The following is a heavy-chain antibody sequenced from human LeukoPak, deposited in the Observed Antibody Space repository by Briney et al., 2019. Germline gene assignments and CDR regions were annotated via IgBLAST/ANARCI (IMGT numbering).Heavy chain of an antibody. CDR2: INTDGSST. Sequence: GGSLRLSYAVSGFTFSSYWMHWVRQAPGKGLVWVSRINTDGSSTSYADSVKGRFTISRDNAKNTLYLQMNSLRAEDTAVYYCARADYGDFDYWGQGTLVTVSS. V-gene: IGHV3-74*01. CDR3: ARADYGDFDY. CDR1: GFTFSSYW. J-gene: IGHJ4*02. D-gene: IGHD4-17*01.